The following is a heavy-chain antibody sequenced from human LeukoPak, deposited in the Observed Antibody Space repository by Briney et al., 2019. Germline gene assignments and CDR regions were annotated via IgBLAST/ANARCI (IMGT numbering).Heavy chain of an antibody. J-gene: IGHJ5*02. Sequence: GGSLRLSCAASGFTFSSYAMSWVRQAPGKGLEWVSAISGSGGSTYYADSVKGRSTISRDNSKNTLYLQMNSLRAEDTAVYYCARDSAVRGVVGNWFDPWGQGTLVTVSS. CDR2: ISGSGGST. CDR3: ARDSAVRGVVGNWFDP. V-gene: IGHV3-23*01. D-gene: IGHD3-10*01. CDR1: GFTFSSYA.